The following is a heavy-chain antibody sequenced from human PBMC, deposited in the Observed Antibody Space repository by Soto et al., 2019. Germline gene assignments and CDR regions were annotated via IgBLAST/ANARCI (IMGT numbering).Heavy chain of an antibody. J-gene: IGHJ5*02. CDR3: AREVVETAALWLDP. D-gene: IGHD2-21*02. CDR1: GYTFTNND. CDR2: MNTNTNTT. Sequence: ASVKVSCKASGYTFTNNDINWVRQAPGQGLGWIGWMNTNTNTTDSAEVFEGRVSLTWATSISTAYMQLNSLKIDDTAVNYCAREVVETAALWLDPWGQGTLVTVSS. V-gene: IGHV1-8*01.